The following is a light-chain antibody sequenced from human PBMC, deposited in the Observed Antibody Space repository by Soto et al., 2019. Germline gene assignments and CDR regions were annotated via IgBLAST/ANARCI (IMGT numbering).Light chain of an antibody. V-gene: IGKV3-20*01. J-gene: IGKJ5*01. CDR1: QSVNSR. CDR2: GAS. CDR3: QHYGRSPIT. Sequence: EVVYTPSAFTVCLSPVESNTLSCRASQSVNSRLAWYQHKPGQAPRLLISGASSRATGIPDRFSGSGSATDFTLTISRLEPEDFALYYCQHYGRSPITFGQRARLEI.